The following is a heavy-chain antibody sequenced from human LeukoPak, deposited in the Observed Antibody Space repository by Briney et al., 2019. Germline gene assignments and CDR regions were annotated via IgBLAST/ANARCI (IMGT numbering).Heavy chain of an antibody. Sequence: TGRSLRLSCAASGFTFDDYAMHWVRQAPGKGLEWVSGISWNSGSVGYADSVKGRFTISRDNAKNSLYLQMNSLRAEDTALYYCAKDIRVRYYGSGSLPTSYYYYGMDVWGQGTTVTVSS. D-gene: IGHD3-10*01. CDR3: AKDIRVRYYGSGSLPTSYYYYGMDV. CDR2: ISWNSGSV. CDR1: GFTFDDYA. V-gene: IGHV3-9*01. J-gene: IGHJ6*02.